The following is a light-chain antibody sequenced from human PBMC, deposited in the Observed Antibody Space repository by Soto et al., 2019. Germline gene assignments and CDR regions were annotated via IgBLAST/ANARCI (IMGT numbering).Light chain of an antibody. CDR3: QVWDSSTARV. J-gene: IGLJ3*02. CDR1: NSGSKN. Sequence: SYELTQPLSVSVALGQTDRITCGGNNSGSKNVHWYQQKPGQAPVLVIYRDSNRPSGIPERFSGSNSGNTATLTISRAQAGDEADYYCQVWDSSTARVFGGGTKLTVL. V-gene: IGLV3-9*01. CDR2: RDS.